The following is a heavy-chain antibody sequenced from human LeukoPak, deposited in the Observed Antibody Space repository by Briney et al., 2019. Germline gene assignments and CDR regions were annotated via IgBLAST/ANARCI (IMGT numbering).Heavy chain of an antibody. CDR2: VHYTRSYSGTT. D-gene: IGHD2-2*01. CDR1: SGSIGGDALY. V-gene: IGHV4-39*07. CDR3: ARGSLGYCSGISCSGFHC. Sequence: SETLSLTCTVSSGSIGGDALYWGWIRQSPGKGLEWIGSVHYTRSYSGTTYYNPSLESRVTVSTDTSKTLCSLKLTSVTAADTAVYYCARGSLGYCSGISCSGFHCWGQGTLVTVSS. J-gene: IGHJ4*02.